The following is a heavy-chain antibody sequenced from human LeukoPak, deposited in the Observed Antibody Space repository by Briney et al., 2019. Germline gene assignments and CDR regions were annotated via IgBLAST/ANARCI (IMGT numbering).Heavy chain of an antibody. D-gene: IGHD6-13*01. CDR2: IYHTGST. J-gene: IGHJ4*02. V-gene: IGHV4-59*01. CDR1: GASISSYS. Sequence: SETLSLTCTVSGASISSYSWSWIRQPPGKGLEWVGFIYHTGSTNYNPSLQSRVTISVDTSKKQFSLKLSSVTAADTAVYYCAKDLGSAGLFDYWGQGTLATVSS. CDR3: AKDLGSAGLFDY.